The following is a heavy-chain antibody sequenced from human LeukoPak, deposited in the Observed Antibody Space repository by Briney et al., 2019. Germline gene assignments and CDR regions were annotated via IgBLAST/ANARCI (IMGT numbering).Heavy chain of an antibody. CDR2: IHWNSGRI. CDR3: AKESHIVAGFKVFDI. V-gene: IGHV3-9*01. J-gene: IGHJ3*02. CDR1: GFNLDDYA. Sequence: GGCLMLACSVYGFNLDDYAIPSVRQTPGKGLGWVPGIHWNSGRIGYADSVKGRFTIYTDNAKNSLYLQINSLRAEDTSLYYWAKESHIVAGFKVFDIWGQGTMVTVSS. D-gene: IGHD2-21*01.